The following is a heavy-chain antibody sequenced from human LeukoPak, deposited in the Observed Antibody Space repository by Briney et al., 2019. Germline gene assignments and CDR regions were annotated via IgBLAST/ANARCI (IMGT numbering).Heavy chain of an antibody. J-gene: IGHJ4*02. Sequence: XSWVRQAXXKGLEWVANIKQDGSEKYYVDSVKGRFTISRDNAKNSLSLQMNSLRVEDTAVYYCARGGRPEYWGQGTLVTVSS. V-gene: IGHV3-7*01. CDR3: ARGGRPEY. CDR2: IKQDGSEK.